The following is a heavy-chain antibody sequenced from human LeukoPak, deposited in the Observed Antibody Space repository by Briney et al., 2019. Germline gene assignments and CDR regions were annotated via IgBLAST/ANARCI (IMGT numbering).Heavy chain of an antibody. D-gene: IGHD1-1*01. CDR3: VREGLERRTNFDY. CDR1: GFTFTSHV. Sequence: PGGPLRVSCSASGFTFTSHVMHWVRQAPGKGLQYVSGISMNVQTTYYAGSVKGRFTIPRDSSKNTVYLQMNSLTAEDTALYYCVREGLERRTNFDYWGQGTLVSVSS. V-gene: IGHV3-64D*06. J-gene: IGHJ4*02. CDR2: ISMNVQTT.